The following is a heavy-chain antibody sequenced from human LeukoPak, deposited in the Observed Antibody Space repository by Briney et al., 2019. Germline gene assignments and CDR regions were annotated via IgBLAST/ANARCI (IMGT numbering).Heavy chain of an antibody. J-gene: IGHJ4*02. CDR2: IYPGDSDT. CDR1: GYRFTNYW. Sequence: GESLKISCKGSGYRFTNYWIGWVRPMPGKGLEWMGIIYPGDSDTRYSPSFQGQVTISADRSISTAYLQWSSLEASDTAIYYCAREGAASGLDYWGQGTLVTVSS. V-gene: IGHV5-51*01. CDR3: AREGAASGLDY. D-gene: IGHD6-13*01.